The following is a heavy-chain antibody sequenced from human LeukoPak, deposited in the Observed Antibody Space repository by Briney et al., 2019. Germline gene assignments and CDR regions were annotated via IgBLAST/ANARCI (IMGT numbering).Heavy chain of an antibody. CDR2: ISWNSGSI. CDR1: GFTFDDYA. D-gene: IGHD2-15*01. J-gene: IGHJ5*02. V-gene: IGHV3-9*01. CDR3: AKGVGGYQGGWFDP. Sequence: GRSLRLSCAASGFTFDDYAMHWVRQAPGKGLEWVSGISWNSGSIGYADSVKGRFTISRDNAKNSLYLQMNSLRAEDTALYYCAKGVGGYQGGWFDPWGQGTLVTVSS.